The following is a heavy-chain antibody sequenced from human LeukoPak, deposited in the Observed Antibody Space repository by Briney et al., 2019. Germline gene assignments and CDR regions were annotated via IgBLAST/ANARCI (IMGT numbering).Heavy chain of an antibody. Sequence: SGGSLRLSCAASGFIVNSYAMSRVRQAPGKGLAWVSLIYSDGVTQYADSVKGRFTISRDNSKNTLYLQMNSLRDEDTAVYFCARDRAEGKTWVEFDPWGQGTLVTVSS. CDR3: ARDRAEGKTWVEFDP. CDR1: GFIVNSYA. CDR2: IYSDGVT. V-gene: IGHV3-66*02. J-gene: IGHJ5*02.